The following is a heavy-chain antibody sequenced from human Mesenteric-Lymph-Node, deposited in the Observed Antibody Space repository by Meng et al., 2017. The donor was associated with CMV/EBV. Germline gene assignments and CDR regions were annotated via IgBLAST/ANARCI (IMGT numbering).Heavy chain of an antibody. CDR3: ARGYCSSTSCSNWSDP. CDR2: INPNSGGT. J-gene: IGHJ5*02. V-gene: IGHV1-2*02. D-gene: IGHD2-2*01. Sequence: SGYTFTGYYMHWVRQAPGQGLEWMGWINPNSGGTNYAQKFQGRVTMTRDTSISTAYMELSRLRSDDTAVYYCARGYCSSTSCSNWSDPWGQGTLVTVSS. CDR1: GYTFTGYY.